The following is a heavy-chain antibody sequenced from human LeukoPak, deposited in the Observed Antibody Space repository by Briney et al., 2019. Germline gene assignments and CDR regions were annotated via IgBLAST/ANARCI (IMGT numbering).Heavy chain of an antibody. CDR2: VKSDGTYT. D-gene: IGHD4-17*01. Sequence: PGGSLRLSCAASGFTFSKYWMHWVRQAPGKGLVCVSRVKSDGTYTSYADSVKGRLTISRDNAKNTLYLQMNSLRAEDTAVYYCVKDDDQYGVDYWGQGTLVTVSS. CDR1: GFTFSKYW. J-gene: IGHJ4*02. CDR3: VKDDDQYGVDY. V-gene: IGHV3-74*01.